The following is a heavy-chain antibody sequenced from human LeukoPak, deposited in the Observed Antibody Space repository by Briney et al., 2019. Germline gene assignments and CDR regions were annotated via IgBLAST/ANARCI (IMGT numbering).Heavy chain of an antibody. V-gene: IGHV4-59*06. CDR2: IYYSGST. Sequence: SETLSLTCTVSGGSISSYYWNWIRQPPGKGLEWIGYIYYSGSTYYNPSLKSRVTISVDTSKNQFSLKLSSVTAADTAVYYCARFSHDYGDYGAENWFDPWGQGTLVTVSS. CDR3: ARFSHDYGDYGAENWFDP. D-gene: IGHD4-17*01. J-gene: IGHJ5*02. CDR1: GGSISSYY.